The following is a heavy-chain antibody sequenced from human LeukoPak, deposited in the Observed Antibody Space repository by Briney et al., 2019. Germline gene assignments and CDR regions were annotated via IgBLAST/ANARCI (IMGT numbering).Heavy chain of an antibody. D-gene: IGHD1-26*01. V-gene: IGHV3-33*01. J-gene: IGHJ4*02. CDR1: GFTFSSYG. Sequence: GRSLRLSCAASGFTFSSYGMHWVRQAPGKGLEWVAVIWYDGSNKYYADSVKGRFTISRDNSKNTLCLQMNSLRAEDTAVYYCAREVGATLDYWGQGTLVTVSS. CDR2: IWYDGSNK. CDR3: AREVGATLDY.